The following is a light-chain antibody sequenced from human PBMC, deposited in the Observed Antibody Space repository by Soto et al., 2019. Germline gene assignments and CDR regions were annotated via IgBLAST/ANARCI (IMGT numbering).Light chain of an antibody. CDR3: LQHYNYPQT. CDR2: GAS. Sequence: DIQMTQSSSSLSASVGDRVTITCRASQGIRTDLVWYQQKPGKAPKRLIYGASSLQSGVPSRFSGSGSGTEFTLTVSSLQPEDFATYYCLQHYNYPQTFGPGTTVEIK. CDR1: QGIRTD. V-gene: IGKV1-17*01. J-gene: IGKJ1*01.